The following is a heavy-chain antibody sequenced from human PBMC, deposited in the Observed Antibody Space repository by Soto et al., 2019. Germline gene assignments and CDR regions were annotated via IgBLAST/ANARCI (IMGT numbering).Heavy chain of an antibody. J-gene: IGHJ4*02. CDR3: ARCSPDCSGGSCSGKKYFDY. CDR1: GGSISSGGYY. V-gene: IGHV4-31*03. CDR2: IYYSGST. D-gene: IGHD2-15*01. Sequence: PSETLSLTCTVSGGSISSGGYYWSWIRQHPGKGLEWIGYIYYSGSTYYNPSLKGRVTISVDTSKNQFSLKLSSVTAADTAVYYCARCSPDCSGGSCSGKKYFDYWGQGTLLTVSS.